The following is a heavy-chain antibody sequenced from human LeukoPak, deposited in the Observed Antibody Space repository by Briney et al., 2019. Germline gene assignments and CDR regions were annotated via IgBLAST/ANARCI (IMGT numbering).Heavy chain of an antibody. J-gene: IGHJ3*01. CDR1: GFSFSTYP. D-gene: IGHD7-27*01. CDR2: TSYDGINK. Sequence: GGSLRLSCAASGFSFSTYPMHWVRQAPGKGLEWVAFTSYDGINKYYADSVKGRFTISRDNSKNTLYLQMSSLRAEDTAMYYCARRGNWGSAFDVWGQGTMVTVSS. V-gene: IGHV3-30*04. CDR3: ARRGNWGSAFDV.